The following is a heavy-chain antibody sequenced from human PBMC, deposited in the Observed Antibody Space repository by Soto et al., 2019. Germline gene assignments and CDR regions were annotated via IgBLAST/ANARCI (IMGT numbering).Heavy chain of an antibody. J-gene: IGHJ4*02. Sequence: SETLSLTCTVSGGSISSTSCYWGWVRQPPEKGLEWIGAISYGGSTYHNPSLRSRVTIFVDTSKSQFSLDLTSVAAADTAVYYCARHRRETGTYAQPLDYWGQGTLVTVSS. CDR3: ARHRRETGTYAQPLDY. D-gene: IGHD1-1*01. CDR2: ISYGGST. V-gene: IGHV4-39*01. CDR1: GGSISSTSCY.